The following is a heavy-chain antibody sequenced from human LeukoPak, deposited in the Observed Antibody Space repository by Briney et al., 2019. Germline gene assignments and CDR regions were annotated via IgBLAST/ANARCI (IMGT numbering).Heavy chain of an antibody. CDR1: GFTFSSYA. CDR2: SRKKVNNYTP. Sequence: GGSLRLSCAASGFTFSSYAMTWVRQAPGKGLEWVGRSRKKVNNYTPEYAASVKGRFTISRDDSKNSLYLQMNSLEIEDTAMYYCASSYVNSYPKDRIFDYWGQGTLVTVSS. CDR3: ASSYVNSYPKDRIFDY. D-gene: IGHD3-16*01. V-gene: IGHV3-72*01. J-gene: IGHJ4*02.